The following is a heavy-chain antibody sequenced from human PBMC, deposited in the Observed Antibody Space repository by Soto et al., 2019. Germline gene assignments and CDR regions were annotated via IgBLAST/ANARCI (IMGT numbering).Heavy chain of an antibody. CDR1: GLTFSSW. CDR3: ESLDTAMIKTAGY. J-gene: IGHJ4*02. D-gene: IGHD5-18*01. V-gene: IGHV3-7*01. CDR2: TTQDGSGK. Sequence: GGSLRLSCVASGLTFSSWMSWVRQAPGKGLEWVAMTTQDGSGKHYVDSVKGRFTISRDSAKNSMYLQMNSLTVEDTAMYYCESLDTAMIKTAGYWGQGTQVTVSS.